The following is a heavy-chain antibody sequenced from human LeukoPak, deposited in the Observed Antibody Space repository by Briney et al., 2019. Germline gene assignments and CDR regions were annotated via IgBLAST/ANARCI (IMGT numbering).Heavy chain of an antibody. CDR3: AREELPGAFDI. V-gene: IGHV4-59*07. CDR1: GGSISRYY. Sequence: SDTLSLPCTVSGGSISRYYWSWIRQPPAKGLEWIGYIYYSGSTNYNPSLKSRVTISVDTSKNQFSLKLSSVTAADTAVYYCAREELPGAFDIWGQGTMVTVSS. J-gene: IGHJ3*02. CDR2: IYYSGST. D-gene: IGHD1-26*01.